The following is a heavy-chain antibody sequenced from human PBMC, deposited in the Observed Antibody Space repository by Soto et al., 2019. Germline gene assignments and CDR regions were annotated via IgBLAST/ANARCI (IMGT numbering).Heavy chain of an antibody. CDR3: ARVRCVSTSCLRLDY. CDR1: GGSTSSSGYY. CDR2: IYYSGNT. J-gene: IGHJ4*02. D-gene: IGHD2-2*01. V-gene: IGHV4-31*03. Sequence: SLSLPCPVSGGSTSSSGYYWSWIRQHPGKGLEWIGYIYYSGNTHYNPSLRSRVIMSLITSKNQFSLKLNSVSAADTAVYYCARVRCVSTSCLRLDYWGQGTLVTVSS.